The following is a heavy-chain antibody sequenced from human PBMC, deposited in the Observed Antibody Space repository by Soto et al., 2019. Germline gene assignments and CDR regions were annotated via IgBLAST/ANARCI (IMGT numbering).Heavy chain of an antibody. V-gene: IGHV4-34*01. CDR2: INHSGST. D-gene: IGHD2-2*01. J-gene: IGHJ4*02. CDR3: ARAPGVVVVPAAPNYEY. CDR1: GGSFSGYY. Sequence: SETLSLTCAVYGGSFSGYYWSWIRQPPGMGLEWIGEINHSGSTNYNPSLKSRVTISVDTSKNQFSLKLSSVTAADTAVYYCARAPGVVVVPAAPNYEYWGQGTLVTVSS.